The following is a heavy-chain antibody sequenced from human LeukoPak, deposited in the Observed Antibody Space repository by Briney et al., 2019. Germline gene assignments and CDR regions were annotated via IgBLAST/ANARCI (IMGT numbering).Heavy chain of an antibody. Sequence: SETLSLTCTVSGVSISSSNSYWGWIRQPPGKGLEWTGSIYYSGNTYYNASLKSQVSISIDTSKNQFSLKLTSVTAADTAVYYCARQTGSGLFILPGGQGTLVTVSS. J-gene: IGHJ4*02. CDR3: ARQTGSGLFILP. CDR1: GVSISSSNSY. V-gene: IGHV4-39*01. CDR2: IYYSGNT. D-gene: IGHD3/OR15-3a*01.